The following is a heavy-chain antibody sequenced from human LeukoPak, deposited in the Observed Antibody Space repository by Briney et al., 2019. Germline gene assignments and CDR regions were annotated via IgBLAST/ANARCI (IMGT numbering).Heavy chain of an antibody. Sequence: PSETLSLTCTVSGGSISSSSYYWGWIRQPPGKGLEWIGSIYYSGSTYYNPSLKSRVTISVDTSKNQFSLKLSSVTAADTAVYYCARRPLKQGNMITFEVPQDNWFDPWGQGTLVTVSS. J-gene: IGHJ5*02. CDR1: GGSISSSSYY. V-gene: IGHV4-39*07. CDR2: IYYSGST. D-gene: IGHD3-16*01. CDR3: ARRPLKQGNMITFEVPQDNWFDP.